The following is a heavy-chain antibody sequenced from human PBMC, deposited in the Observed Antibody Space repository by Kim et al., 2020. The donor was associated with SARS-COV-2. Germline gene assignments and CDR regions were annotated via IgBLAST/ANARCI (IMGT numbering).Heavy chain of an antibody. Sequence: SLKSRVTISVDTSKNQFSLKLSSVTAADTAVYYCARGSSTYYYGSGTLDYWGQGTLVTVSS. D-gene: IGHD3-10*01. J-gene: IGHJ4*02. CDR3: ARGSSTYYYGSGTLDY. V-gene: IGHV4-34*01.